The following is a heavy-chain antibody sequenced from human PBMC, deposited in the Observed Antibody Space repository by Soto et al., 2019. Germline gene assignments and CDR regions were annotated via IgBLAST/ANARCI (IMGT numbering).Heavy chain of an antibody. Sequence: QVPLQESGPGLVKPSDTLSLTCTASGYSISSSNWWGWIRQPPGKGLEWIGYIYYSGTTYYNPSLKSRVTMSVDTSKNQFALKLTSVTAVDTAVYYCARREIQGPIDYWGQGTLVTVSS. D-gene: IGHD1-26*01. CDR1: GYSISSSNW. V-gene: IGHV4-28*01. J-gene: IGHJ4*02. CDR3: ARREIQGPIDY. CDR2: IYYSGTT.